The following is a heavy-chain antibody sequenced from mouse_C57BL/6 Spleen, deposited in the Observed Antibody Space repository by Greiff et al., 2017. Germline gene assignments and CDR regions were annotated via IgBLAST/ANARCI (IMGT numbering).Heavy chain of an antibody. J-gene: IGHJ4*01. CDR2: IYPGSGST. V-gene: IGHV1-55*01. Sequence: QVQLQQPGAELVKPGASVKMSCKASGYTFTSYWITWVKQRPGHGLEWIGDIYPGSGSTTYNEKFKSKATLTVDTSSSTASMQLSSLTSEDSAVDYCARYGYYAMDYWGQGTSVTVSS. CDR1: GYTFTSYW. CDR3: ARYGYYAMDY. D-gene: IGHD1-1*02.